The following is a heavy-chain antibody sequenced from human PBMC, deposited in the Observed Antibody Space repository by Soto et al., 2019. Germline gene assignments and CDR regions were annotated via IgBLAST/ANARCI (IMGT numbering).Heavy chain of an antibody. CDR2: ISAYSGNT. CDR1: GYTFTSYG. D-gene: IGHD1-1*01. Sequence: GASVKVSCKASGYTFTSYGISWVRQAPGQGLEWMGWISAYSGNTNYAQKLQGRVTMTTDTSTSTAYMELRSLRSDDTAVYYCARIHGNWNYYYYYGMDVWGQGTTVTVSS. V-gene: IGHV1-18*04. CDR3: ARIHGNWNYYYYYGMDV. J-gene: IGHJ6*02.